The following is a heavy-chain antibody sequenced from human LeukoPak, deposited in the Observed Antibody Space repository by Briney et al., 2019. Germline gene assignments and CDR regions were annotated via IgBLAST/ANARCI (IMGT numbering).Heavy chain of an antibody. J-gene: IGHJ4*02. CDR1: GASISNYY. CDR3: ARGADSSGYYSIFYFDY. D-gene: IGHD3-22*01. Sequence: SETLSLTCTVSGASISNYYWGWIRQPPGKGLEWIGYVYYSGSTHYNPSLKSRVTISVDTSKNQFSLKLYSVTAADTAVYYCARGADSSGYYSIFYFDYWGQGTLVTVSS. CDR2: VYYSGST. V-gene: IGHV4-59*01.